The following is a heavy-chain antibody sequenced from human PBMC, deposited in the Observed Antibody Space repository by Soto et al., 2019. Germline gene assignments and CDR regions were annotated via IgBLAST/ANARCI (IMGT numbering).Heavy chain of an antibody. Sequence: ASVKVSCKASGYTFTNNDVSWVRQATGQGLEWMGRMNPGSGDTGYAQKFQGRVTMTRDISIATAYMELNSLTSEDTAIYYCARMESFGSLNWFDPWGQGTLVTV. CDR3: ARMESFGSLNWFDP. CDR2: MNPGSGDT. CDR1: GYTFTNND. V-gene: IGHV1-8*02. D-gene: IGHD5-18*01. J-gene: IGHJ5*02.